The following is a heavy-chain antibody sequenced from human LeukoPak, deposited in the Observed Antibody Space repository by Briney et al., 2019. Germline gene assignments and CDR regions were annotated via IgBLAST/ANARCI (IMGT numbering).Heavy chain of an antibody. CDR3: GRKTYYDTLTVYTYWYFDL. J-gene: IGHJ2*01. CDR2: TSYSGST. D-gene: IGHD3-9*01. Sequence: PSETLSLTCTVSGGSISSYYWSWIRQPPGKRLEWIGYTSYSGSTDYNPSLKSRVTMSVDTSKNQFSLKLSSVTAADTAVYYWGRKTYYDTLTVYTYWYFDLWGRGTRVTVSS. CDR1: GGSISSYY. V-gene: IGHV4-59*01.